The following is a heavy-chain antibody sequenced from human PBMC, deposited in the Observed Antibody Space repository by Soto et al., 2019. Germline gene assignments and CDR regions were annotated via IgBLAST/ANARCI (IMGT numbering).Heavy chain of an antibody. CDR1: GGSFSGYY. Sequence: PSETLSLTCAVYGGSFSGYYWSWIRQPPGKGLEWIGEINHSGSTNYNPSLKSRVTISVDTSKNQFSLKLSSVTAADTAVYYCARGRRRIQLNYWGQGTLVTVSS. J-gene: IGHJ4*02. CDR3: ARGRRRIQLNY. CDR2: INHSGST. V-gene: IGHV4-34*01. D-gene: IGHD5-18*01.